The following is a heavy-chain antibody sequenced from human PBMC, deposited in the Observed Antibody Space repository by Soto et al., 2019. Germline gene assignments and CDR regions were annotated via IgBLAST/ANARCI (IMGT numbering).Heavy chain of an antibody. J-gene: IGHJ4*02. CDR3: ARSGGNLIFDY. Sequence: SETLSLTCAVYGGSFSGYYWSWIRQPPGKGLEWIGEINHSGSTNYNPSLKSRVTISVDTSKNQFSLKLSSVTAADTAAYYCARSGGNLIFDYWGQGTLVTVYS. V-gene: IGHV4-34*01. D-gene: IGHD2-15*01. CDR1: GGSFSGYY. CDR2: INHSGST.